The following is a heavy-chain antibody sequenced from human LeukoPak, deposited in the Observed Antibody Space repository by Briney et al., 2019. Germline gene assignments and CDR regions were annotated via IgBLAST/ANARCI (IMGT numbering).Heavy chain of an antibody. D-gene: IGHD1-26*01. CDR2: IHHSGST. CDR1: GYSISSAYY. Sequence: SETLSLTCAVSGYSISSAYYWGWMRQPPGKGLEWIVSIHHSGSTYFNPSLKSRVTISVDTSKNQFSLKLTSVTAADTAVYYCARDRVGATYAFDIWGQGTVVTVSS. J-gene: IGHJ3*02. V-gene: IGHV4-38-2*02. CDR3: ARDRVGATYAFDI.